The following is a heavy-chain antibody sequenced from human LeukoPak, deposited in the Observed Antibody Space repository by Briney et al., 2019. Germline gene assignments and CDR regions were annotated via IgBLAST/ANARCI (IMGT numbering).Heavy chain of an antibody. CDR2: IIPIFGTA. V-gene: IGHV1-69*05. D-gene: IGHD3-22*01. Sequence: SVKVSCKASGGTFSSYAISWVRQAPGQGLEWMGGIIPIFGTANYAQKFQGRVTITTDESTSTAYMELSSLRSEDTAVYYCARRGSGYYSNWFDPWGQGTLVTVSS. J-gene: IGHJ5*02. CDR3: ARRGSGYYSNWFDP. CDR1: GGTFSSYA.